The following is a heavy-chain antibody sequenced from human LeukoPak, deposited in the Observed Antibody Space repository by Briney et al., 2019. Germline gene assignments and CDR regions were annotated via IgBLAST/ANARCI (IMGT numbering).Heavy chain of an antibody. CDR1: GFTFSSYA. Sequence: GGSLRLSCAASGFTFSSYAMSWVRQAPGKGLEWVSVIYSGGSTYYADSVQGRFTISRDNSKNTLYLQMNSLRAEDTAVYYCARSPQYCGGDCYFPYYFDYWGQGTLVTVSS. V-gene: IGHV3-53*01. CDR3: ARSPQYCGGDCYFPYYFDY. D-gene: IGHD2-21*01. J-gene: IGHJ4*02. CDR2: IYSGGST.